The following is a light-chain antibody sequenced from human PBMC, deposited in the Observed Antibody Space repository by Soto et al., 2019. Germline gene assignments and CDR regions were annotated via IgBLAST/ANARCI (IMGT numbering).Light chain of an antibody. CDR2: DAS. Sequence: DIHMTQSPSTLSASVGDRVTITCRASQSVSYWLAWYQQKPGKAPKLLIHDASSSESGVPSRFRGGGSGQEFTLTISGLQPDDFATYYCQQYGFSFGPGTKV. CDR3: QQYGFS. CDR1: QSVSYW. J-gene: IGKJ3*01. V-gene: IGKV1-5*01.